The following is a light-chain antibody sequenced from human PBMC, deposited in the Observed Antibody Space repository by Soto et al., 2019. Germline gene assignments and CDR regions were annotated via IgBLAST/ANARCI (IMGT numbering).Light chain of an antibody. CDR3: QSYDSSLSGFWV. V-gene: IGLV1-40*01. Sequence: QTVVTQPTSVSGAPGQRVTISCTGSSSNIGAGYDVHWYQQLPGTAPKLLIYGNSNRPSGVPDRFSGSKSGTSASLAITGLQAGDEADYYCQSYDSSLSGFWVFGGGTKVTVL. J-gene: IGLJ3*02. CDR2: GNS. CDR1: SSNIGAGYD.